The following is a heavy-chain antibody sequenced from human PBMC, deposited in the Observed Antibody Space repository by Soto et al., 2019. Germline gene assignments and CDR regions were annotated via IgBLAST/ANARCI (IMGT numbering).Heavy chain of an antibody. Sequence: GGSLRLSCAASGFTFGGSAIHWFRQASGKGLEWVGRIRSKANTYATAYAASVKGRFTISRDDSQNTAFLQMNSLKTEDTAVYYCSRYCSDGSCSDVFDIWGRGTMVTVSS. V-gene: IGHV3-73*01. CDR2: IRSKANTYAT. J-gene: IGHJ3*02. CDR3: SRYCSDGSCSDVFDI. D-gene: IGHD2-15*01. CDR1: GFTFGGSA.